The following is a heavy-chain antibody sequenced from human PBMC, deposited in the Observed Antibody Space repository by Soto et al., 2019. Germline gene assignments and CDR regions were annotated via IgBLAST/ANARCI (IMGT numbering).Heavy chain of an antibody. CDR3: ARDGGIGTYYYDSSGSLAFDI. CDR2: ISSSGSTI. V-gene: IGHV3-48*03. J-gene: IGHJ3*02. CDR1: GFTFSSYE. Sequence: GSLRLSCAASGFTFSSYEMNWVRQAPGKGLEWVSYISSSGSTIYYADSVKGRFTISRDNAKNSLYLQMNSLRAEDTAVYYCARDGGIGTYYYDSSGSLAFDIWGQGTMVTVSS. D-gene: IGHD3-22*01.